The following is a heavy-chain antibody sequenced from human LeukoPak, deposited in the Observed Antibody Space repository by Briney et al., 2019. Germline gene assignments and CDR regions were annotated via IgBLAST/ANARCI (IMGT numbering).Heavy chain of an antibody. CDR2: IFHSGST. V-gene: IGHV4-4*02. CDR3: TRRFGYGVVGGYFDY. J-gene: IGHJ4*02. CDR1: GASVSTSDW. D-gene: IGHD4/OR15-4a*01. Sequence: SETLSLTCAVSGASVSTSDWWSWVRQPPGKGLEWLGEIFHSGSTNYNPSLKSRVTISADKSLNQFSLRLNSVTAADTAVYYCTRRFGYGVVGGYFDYWGQGALVTVSS.